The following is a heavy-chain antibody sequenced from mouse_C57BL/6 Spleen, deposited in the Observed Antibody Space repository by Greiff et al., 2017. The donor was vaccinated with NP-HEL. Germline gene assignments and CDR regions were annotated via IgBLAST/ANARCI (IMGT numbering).Heavy chain of an antibody. CDR2: ISYDGSN. CDR1: GYSITSGYY. Sequence: EVKLMESGPGLVKPSQSLSLTCSVTGYSITSGYYWNWIRQFPGNKLEWMGYISYDGSNNYNPSLKNRISITRDTSKNQFFLKLNSVTTEDTATYYCAREGLPHYFDYWGQGTTLTVSS. J-gene: IGHJ2*01. D-gene: IGHD2-2*01. CDR3: AREGLPHYFDY. V-gene: IGHV3-6*01.